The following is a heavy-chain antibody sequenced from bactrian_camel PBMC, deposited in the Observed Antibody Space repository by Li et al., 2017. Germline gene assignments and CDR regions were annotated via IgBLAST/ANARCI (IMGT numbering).Heavy chain of an antibody. J-gene: IGHJ6*01. Sequence: QVQLVESGGGSVQAGGSLRLACEASDNVSKYYMAWFRQAPGKAREGVAAIAGDGRTDYADSVKGRFTISKDNTKSTLYLQMNSLKPEDTARYYCTAGGGSGAPLIVGDRVTGKFGYWDKGTQVTVS. CDR2: IAGDGRT. V-gene: IGHV3S53*01. D-gene: IGHD8*01. CDR3: TAGGGSGAPLIVGDRVTGKFGY. CDR1: DNVSKYY.